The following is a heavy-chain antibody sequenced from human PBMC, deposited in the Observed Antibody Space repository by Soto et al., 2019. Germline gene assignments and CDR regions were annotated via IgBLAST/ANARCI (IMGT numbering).Heavy chain of an antibody. CDR1: GFTFSSYG. CDR3: AKDPGRFLEWLTLLDYFDY. Sequence: GGSLRLSCAASGFTFSSYGMHWVRQAPGKGLEWVAVISYDGSNKYYADSVKGRFTISRDNSKNTLYLQMNSLRAEDTAVYYCAKDPGRFLEWLTLLDYFDYWGQGTLVTVSS. J-gene: IGHJ4*02. D-gene: IGHD3-3*01. V-gene: IGHV3-30*18. CDR2: ISYDGSNK.